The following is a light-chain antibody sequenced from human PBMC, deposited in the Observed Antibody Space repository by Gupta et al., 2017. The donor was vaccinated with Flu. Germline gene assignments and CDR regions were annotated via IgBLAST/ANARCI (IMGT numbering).Light chain of an antibody. Sequence: QSALTQPASVSGSPGQSITISCTGTTSDIGAHNRVSWCQQHPGKAPKLMFYEVNNRPSGVSNRFSGSTSGNTASLTISGLQAEDEADYYCTSFTSSSTWVFGGGTKLTVL. CDR1: TSDIGAHNR. CDR2: EVN. CDR3: TSFTSSSTWV. J-gene: IGLJ3*02. V-gene: IGLV2-14*01.